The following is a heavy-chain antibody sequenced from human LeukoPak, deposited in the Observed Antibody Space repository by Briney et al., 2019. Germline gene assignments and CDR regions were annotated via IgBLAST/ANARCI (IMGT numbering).Heavy chain of an antibody. D-gene: IGHD3-10*01. CDR2: INSDGSTI. Sequence: GGTLRLSCAASGFALSDYWMHWVRQAPGKGLVWVSFINSDGSTINYADAVKGRFTISRDNAKNTLFLQMSSLRAEDTAIYYCARNYYGLGNLWGQGTLVTVSS. J-gene: IGHJ4*02. CDR3: ARNYYGLGNL. V-gene: IGHV3-74*01. CDR1: GFALSDYW.